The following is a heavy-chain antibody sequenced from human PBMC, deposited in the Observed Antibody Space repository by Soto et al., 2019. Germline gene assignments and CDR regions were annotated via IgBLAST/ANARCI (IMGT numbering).Heavy chain of an antibody. V-gene: IGHV3-53*01. D-gene: IGHD3-3*01. CDR3: ARSPPYYDFWSGPNYYYYYGMDV. J-gene: IGHJ6*02. CDR2: IYSGGST. CDR1: GFTVSSNY. Sequence: AGGSLRLSCAASGFTVSSNYMSWVRQAPGKGLEWVSVIYSGGSTYYADSEKGRFTISRDNSKNTLYLQMNSLRAEDTAVYYCARSPPYYDFWSGPNYYYYYGMDVWGQGTTVTVSS.